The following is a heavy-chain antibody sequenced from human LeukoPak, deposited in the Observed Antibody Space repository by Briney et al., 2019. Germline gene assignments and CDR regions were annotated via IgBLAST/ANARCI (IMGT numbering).Heavy chain of an antibody. CDR2: MNPNSGNT. Sequence: GASVKVSCKASGYTFTSYDINWVRQATGQGLEWMGWMNPNSGNTGYAQKFQGRVTMTRNTSISTAYMELSSLRPEDTAVYYCARRYYYYYYMDVWGKGTTVTVSS. CDR3: ARRYYYYYYMDV. CDR1: GYTFTSYD. V-gene: IGHV1-8*01. J-gene: IGHJ6*03.